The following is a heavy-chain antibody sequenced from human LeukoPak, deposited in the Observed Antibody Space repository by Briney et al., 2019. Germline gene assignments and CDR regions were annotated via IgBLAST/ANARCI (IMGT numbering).Heavy chain of an antibody. CDR3: ARGISANYHYYMDV. Sequence: PGGSLRLSCAASGFTVSSNYMSWVRQAPGKGLEWVSVIYSGGSTYYADSVKGRFTISRDNSKNTLYLQMNSLRAEDTAVYYCARGISANYHYYMDVWGKGTMVTVS. CDR2: IYSGGST. J-gene: IGHJ6*03. CDR1: GFTVSSNY. D-gene: IGHD6-25*01. V-gene: IGHV3-53*01.